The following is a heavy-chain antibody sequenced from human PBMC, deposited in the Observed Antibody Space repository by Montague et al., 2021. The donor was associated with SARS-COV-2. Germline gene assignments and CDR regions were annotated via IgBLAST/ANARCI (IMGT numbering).Heavy chain of an antibody. CDR3: ARELRRNIMIVDIGGFDY. CDR1: GDSVVGHRPT. V-gene: IGHV6-1*01. CDR2: TFPKKKRYN. D-gene: IGHD3-22*01. J-gene: IGHJ4*02. Sequence: CAISGDSVVGHRPTSEENTQSPQRGFEWVGRTFPKKKRYNDYALSVKIRITNTPDTSKNQFSLQLNSVTAEDTSLYYCARELRRNIMIVDIGGFDYWGQGTLVNVSS.